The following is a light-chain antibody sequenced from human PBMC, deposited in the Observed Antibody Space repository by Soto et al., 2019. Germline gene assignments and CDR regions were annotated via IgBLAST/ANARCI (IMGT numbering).Light chain of an antibody. CDR1: QSVSSS. CDR2: GAS. Sequence: ETVLTQSPGTLSLSPGERATLSCRASQSVSSSSLAWYQQKPGQAPRLLIYGASTRATGIPARFSGSGSGTEFTLTISSLQSEDFAVYYCQQYNNWPPKTFGQGTKVDIK. V-gene: IGKV3-15*01. J-gene: IGKJ1*01. CDR3: QQYNNWPPKT.